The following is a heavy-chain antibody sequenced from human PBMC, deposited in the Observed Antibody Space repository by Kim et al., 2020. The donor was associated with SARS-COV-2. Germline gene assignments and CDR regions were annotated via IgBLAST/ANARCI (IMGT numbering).Heavy chain of an antibody. V-gene: IGHV3-23*01. J-gene: IGHJ4*02. D-gene: IGHD3-16*01. CDR3: AKAAGGYYFDY. CDR1: GFTFSTYA. CDR2: ISDSGSST. Sequence: GGSLRLSCAASGFTFSTYAMTWVRQAPGKGLEWVSSISDSGSSTYYEDSVKGRFTISRDNSKNTLYLEMSSLRAEDTALYYCAKAAGGYYFDYWGQGTLV.